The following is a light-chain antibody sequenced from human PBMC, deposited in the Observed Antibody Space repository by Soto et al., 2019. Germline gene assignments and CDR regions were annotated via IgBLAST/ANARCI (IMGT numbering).Light chain of an antibody. CDR2: DAS. CDR1: QSVSSY. J-gene: IGKJ1*01. V-gene: IGKV3-20*01. CDR3: QQYRSSQWT. Sequence: MGLTQSPATLSFSPGARATLSCRASQSVSSYLAWYQQRPGQAPRLLIYDASSRASGIPDRFSGSGSGTDFTLTISRLEPEDFAVYYCQQYRSSQWTFGQGTKVDIK.